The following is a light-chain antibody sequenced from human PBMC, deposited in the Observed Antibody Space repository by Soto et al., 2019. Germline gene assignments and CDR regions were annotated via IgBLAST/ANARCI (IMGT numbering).Light chain of an antibody. CDR3: QQSYSTPRT. V-gene: IGKV1-39*01. CDR1: QRISSY. Sequence: DIQMTQSPSSLSASVGDRVTITCRASQRISSYLNWYQQKPGKAPKLLIYAASSLQSGVPSRFSGSGSGTDFTLTISSLQPEDFATYYCQQSYSTPRTFGQGTMVDIK. J-gene: IGKJ1*01. CDR2: AAS.